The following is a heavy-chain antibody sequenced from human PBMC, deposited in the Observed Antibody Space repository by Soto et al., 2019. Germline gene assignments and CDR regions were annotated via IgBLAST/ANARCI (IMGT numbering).Heavy chain of an antibody. V-gene: IGHV1-46*03. D-gene: IGHD3-22*01. CDR2: INPSGGST. Sequence: EASVKVSCKASGYTFTSYYMHWVRQAPGQGLEWMGIINPSGGSTSYAQKFQGRVTMTRDTSTSTVYMELSSLRSEDTAVYYCARDDYYDSSGSPRPEYYYSYGMDVWGQGTTVTVSS. CDR1: GYTFTSYY. J-gene: IGHJ6*02. CDR3: ARDDYYDSSGSPRPEYYYSYGMDV.